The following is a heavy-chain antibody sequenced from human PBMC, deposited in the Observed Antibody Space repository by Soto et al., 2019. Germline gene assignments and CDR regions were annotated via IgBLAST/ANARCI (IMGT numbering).Heavy chain of an antibody. V-gene: IGHV3-21*01. CDR2: LSSGSFYI. CDR1: GFPFDSYS. CDR3: AGEANTIYAPHGLDV. J-gene: IGHJ6*02. D-gene: IGHD3-3*01. Sequence: EVQLVESGGGLVKPGGSLRLSCAVSGFPFDSYSMSWVRQAPGQGLEWLASLSSGSFYIFHADSIRGRFTISRDDAKNLLFLQMNSLTIEDTDTYYCAGEANTIYAPHGLDVWGQGTAVTVSS.